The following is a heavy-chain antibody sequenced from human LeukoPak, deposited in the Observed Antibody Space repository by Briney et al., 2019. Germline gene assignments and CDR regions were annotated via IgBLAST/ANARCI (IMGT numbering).Heavy chain of an antibody. CDR2: IYYSGST. Sequence: KTSETLSLTCTVSGGSISSYYWSWIRQPPGKGLEWIGYIYYSGSTNYNPSLKSRVTISVDTSKNQFSLKLSSVTAAATAVYYGARVAPIAYCTGGSCYSGEKYYFDYWGQGTLVTVSS. CDR3: ARVAPIAYCTGGSCYSGEKYYFDY. CDR1: GGSISSYY. D-gene: IGHD2-15*01. J-gene: IGHJ4*02. V-gene: IGHV4-59*01.